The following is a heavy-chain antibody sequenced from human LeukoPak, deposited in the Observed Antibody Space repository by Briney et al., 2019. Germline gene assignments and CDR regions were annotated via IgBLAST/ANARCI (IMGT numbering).Heavy chain of an antibody. CDR1: GGSLSSGTYY. CDR2: IYSSGST. Sequence: SETLSLTCTVSGGSLSSGTYYWSWIRQPGGEGLEWIGRIYSSGSTNYNPSLKSRVTISVDTSKNQFSLKLSSVTAADTAVYYCARGDYDSSAWGQGTLVTVSS. D-gene: IGHD3-22*01. CDR3: ARGDYDSSA. J-gene: IGHJ5*02. V-gene: IGHV4-61*02.